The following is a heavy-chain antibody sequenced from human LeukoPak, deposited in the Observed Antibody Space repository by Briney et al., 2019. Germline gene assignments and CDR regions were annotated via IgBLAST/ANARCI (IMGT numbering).Heavy chain of an antibody. CDR2: IKQDGSEK. CDR1: GFTFSIYW. J-gene: IGHJ6*04. D-gene: IGHD2-2*01. CDR3: AKYSMDGPALKYWDV. V-gene: IGHV3-7*01. Sequence: GGSLRLSCAASGFTFSIYWMSWVRQAPGKGLEWVANIKQDGSEKYYVDSVKGRFTISRDNAKNSLYLQMNSLRAEDTAVYYCAKYSMDGPALKYWDVWGKGTTVTVSS.